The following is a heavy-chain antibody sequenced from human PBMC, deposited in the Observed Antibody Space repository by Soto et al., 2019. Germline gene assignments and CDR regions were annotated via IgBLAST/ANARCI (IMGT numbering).Heavy chain of an antibody. Sequence: QITLKESGPTLVKPTQTLTLTCTFSGFSLSTSGVAVGWIRQPPGKALEWLAVIYWCDDKRYSPSLKSRLTITKDTSNNQVVLTMTNMDPVDTATYYCTHVRGGTLVDYWGQGTLVTVSS. D-gene: IGHD3-16*01. CDR1: GFSLSTSGVA. J-gene: IGHJ4*02. CDR3: THVRGGTLVDY. CDR2: IYWCDDK. V-gene: IGHV2-5*01.